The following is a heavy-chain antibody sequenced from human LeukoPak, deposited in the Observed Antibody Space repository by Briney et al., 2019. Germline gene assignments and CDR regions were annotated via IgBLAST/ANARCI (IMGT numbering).Heavy chain of an antibody. CDR3: ARRYYDSSGYYYFDY. CDR2: INPNSGGT. D-gene: IGHD3-22*01. CDR1: GYTFTGYY. J-gene: IGHJ4*02. Sequence: EASVKVSCKASGYTFTGYYMHWVRQAPGQGLEWMGWINPNSGGTNYAQKFQGRVTMTRDTSISTAYMELSRLRSDDTAVYYCARRYYDSSGYYYFDYWGQGTLVTVSS. V-gene: IGHV1-2*02.